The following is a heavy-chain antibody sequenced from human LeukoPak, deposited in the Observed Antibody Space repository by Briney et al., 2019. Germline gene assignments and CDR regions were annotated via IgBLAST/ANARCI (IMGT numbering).Heavy chain of an antibody. J-gene: IGHJ4*02. Sequence: ASVKVSCKASGYTFTSYYMHWVRQAPGQGLEWMGMINPSGGSTNYAQQFQGRVTMTRDTTTSTVYMELSSLRSDDTAVYYCASIITFYDSWAEYWGQGTLVTVSS. CDR1: GYTFTSYY. D-gene: IGHD3-3*01. CDR3: ASIITFYDSWAEY. V-gene: IGHV1-46*03. CDR2: INPSGGST.